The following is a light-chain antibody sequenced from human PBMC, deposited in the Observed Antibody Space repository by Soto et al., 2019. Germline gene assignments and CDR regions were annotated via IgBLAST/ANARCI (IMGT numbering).Light chain of an antibody. V-gene: IGKV1-39*01. J-gene: IGKJ5*01. Sequence: DIQMTQSPSSLSASVGDRVTITCWASQSINTYLNWYQQQPGKAPKLLIYAASTLQGGVPSRFSGSGSGSDFTLTISSLQPEDFATYYCQQTYSPPSITFGQGTRLDIK. CDR3: QQTYSPPSIT. CDR2: AAS. CDR1: QSINTY.